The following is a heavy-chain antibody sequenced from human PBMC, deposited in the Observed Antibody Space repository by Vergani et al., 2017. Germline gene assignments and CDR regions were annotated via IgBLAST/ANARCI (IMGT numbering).Heavy chain of an antibody. J-gene: IGHJ4*02. V-gene: IGHV3-48*04. CDR1: GFTFSSYS. D-gene: IGHD3-22*01. CDR3: ARGEYYYDSSGYYYDY. CDR2: ISSSSSTI. Sequence: EVQLVESGGGSVQPGGSLRLSCAASGFTFSSYSMNWVRQAPGKGLEWVSYISSSSSTIYYADSVKGRFTISRDNAKNSLYLQMNSLRAEDTAVYYCARGEYYYDSSGYYYDYWGQGTLVTVSS.